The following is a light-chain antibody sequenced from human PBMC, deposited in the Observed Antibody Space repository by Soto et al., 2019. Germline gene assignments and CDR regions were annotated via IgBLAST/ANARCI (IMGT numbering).Light chain of an antibody. CDR2: GAS. Sequence: EIVMTQSPDTLSVSPAESATLSCRASQSVSSKVAWYQQKPGQPPRLLIYGASIRATGIPARFTGSGYGTEFTLTIISLQYGDFGTYFCQQYNNWAAFGQGTKVE. CDR3: QQYNNWAA. J-gene: IGKJ1*01. V-gene: IGKV3-15*01. CDR1: QSVSSK.